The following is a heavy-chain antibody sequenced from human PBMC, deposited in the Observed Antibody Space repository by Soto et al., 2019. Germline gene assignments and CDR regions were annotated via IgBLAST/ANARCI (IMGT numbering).Heavy chain of an antibody. Sequence: QVQLVQSGAEVKKPGASMKVSCKASGYSFTTYGFSWVRQAPGQGLEWMGWIDAYTGNTNYAQKLQGRVTMTTDTSTSTAYMELRSLRSDDTAVYYCASGSSMWDGGYYYYGMDVWGQGTTVTVSS. CDR3: ASGSSMWDGGYYYYGMDV. CDR1: GYSFTTYG. D-gene: IGHD6-13*01. J-gene: IGHJ6*02. V-gene: IGHV1-18*01. CDR2: IDAYTGNT.